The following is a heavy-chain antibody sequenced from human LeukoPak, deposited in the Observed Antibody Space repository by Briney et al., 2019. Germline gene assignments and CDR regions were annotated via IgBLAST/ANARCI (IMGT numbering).Heavy chain of an antibody. CDR2: IKQDRSEK. CDR3: AKALPFGVVIIPFDY. D-gene: IGHD3-3*01. V-gene: IGHV3-7*03. J-gene: IGHJ4*02. CDR1: GFTFTNYW. Sequence: GGSLRLSCAASGFTFTNYWMSWVRQAPGKGLELVANIKQDRSEKYYVDSVKGRFTISRDNSKNTLYLQMNSLRAEDTAVYYCAKALPFGVVIIPFDYWGQGTLVTVSS.